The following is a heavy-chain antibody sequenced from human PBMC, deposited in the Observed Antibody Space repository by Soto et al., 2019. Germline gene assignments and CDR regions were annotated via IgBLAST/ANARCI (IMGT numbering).Heavy chain of an antibody. Sequence: EVQLLESGGALVQPGGSLRLSCAASGFTFSSYGLTWVRQAPGKGLEWVSGISGSGDITHYADSVKGRFTISRDNSKNTLYLQMNSLRAEDTALYYCAKDKYYEWCQGTLVTVSS. D-gene: IGHD3-22*01. J-gene: IGHJ4*02. CDR3: AKDKYYE. CDR2: ISGSGDIT. CDR1: GFTFSSYG. V-gene: IGHV3-23*01.